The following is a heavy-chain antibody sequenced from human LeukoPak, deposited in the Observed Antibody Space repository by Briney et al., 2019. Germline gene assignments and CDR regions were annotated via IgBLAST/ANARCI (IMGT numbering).Heavy chain of an antibody. J-gene: IGHJ3*02. CDR3: ARSVPSWGHDAFDI. CDR2: INPNSGGT. CDR1: GYTFTGYY. Sequence: ASVKVSCKASGYTFTGYYMHWVRQAPGQGLEWMGWINPNSGGTNYAQKFQGRVTMTRDTSISTAYMELSRLRSDDTAVYYCARSVPSWGHDAFDIWGQGTMVTVSS. D-gene: IGHD2-2*01. V-gene: IGHV1-2*02.